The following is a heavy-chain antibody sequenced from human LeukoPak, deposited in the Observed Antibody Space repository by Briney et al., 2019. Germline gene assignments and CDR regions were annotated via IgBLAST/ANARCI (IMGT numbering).Heavy chain of an antibody. D-gene: IGHD6-19*01. Sequence: GGSLRLSCAASGFTFSSYAMSWVRQAPGKGLEWVSAISGSGGSTYYADSVKGRFTISRDNSKNTLYPQMNSLRAEDTAVYYCASYKTVAGTSFYFDYWGQGTLVTVSS. CDR1: GFTFSSYA. CDR3: ASYKTVAGTSFYFDY. V-gene: IGHV3-23*01. CDR2: ISGSGGST. J-gene: IGHJ4*02.